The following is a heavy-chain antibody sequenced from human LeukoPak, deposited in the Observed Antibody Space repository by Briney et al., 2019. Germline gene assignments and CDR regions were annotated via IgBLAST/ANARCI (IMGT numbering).Heavy chain of an antibody. CDR2: ISGSGGST. CDR3: AKGSSGPGVFDY. V-gene: IGHV3-23*01. J-gene: IGHJ4*02. Sequence: PGGSLRLSCAASGFTFSSYAMSWARQAPGKGLEWVSAISGSGGSTYYADSVKGRFTISRDNSKSTLYLQMNSLRAEDTAVYYCAKGSSGPGVFDYWGQGTLVTVSS. D-gene: IGHD6-19*01. CDR1: GFTFSSYA.